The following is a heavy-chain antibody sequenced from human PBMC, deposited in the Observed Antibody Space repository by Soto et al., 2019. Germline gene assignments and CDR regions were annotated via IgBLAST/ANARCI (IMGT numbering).Heavy chain of an antibody. CDR1: GGSISSSNW. V-gene: IGHV4-4*02. D-gene: IGHD3-3*02. J-gene: IGHJ6*02. CDR3: ARTLAKAKYYYYYGMDV. CDR2: IYHSAST. Sequence: SETLSLTCAVSGGSISSSNWWSWVRQPPGKGLEWIGEIYHSASTNYNPSLKSRVTISVDKGKNQFSLKLSSVTAADTAVYYCARTLAKAKYYYYYGMDVWGQGTTVTVSS.